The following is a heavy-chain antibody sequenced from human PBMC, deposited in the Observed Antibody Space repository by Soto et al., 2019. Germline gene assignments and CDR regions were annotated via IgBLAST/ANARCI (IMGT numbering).Heavy chain of an antibody. Sequence: QVQLVESGGGVVQPGRSLRLSCAASGFTFSSYGMHWVRQAPGKGLEWVAVIWYDGSNKYYADSVKGRFTISRDNSKNTLYLQMNSLRAEDTAVYYCARGGRYFDLSSVTPDYWGQGTLVTVSS. J-gene: IGHJ4*02. CDR2: IWYDGSNK. V-gene: IGHV3-33*01. CDR1: GFTFSSYG. D-gene: IGHD3-9*01. CDR3: ARGGRYFDLSSVTPDY.